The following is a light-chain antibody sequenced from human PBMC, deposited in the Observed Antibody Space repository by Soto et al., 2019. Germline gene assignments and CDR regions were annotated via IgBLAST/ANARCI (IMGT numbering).Light chain of an antibody. V-gene: IGKV3-20*01. Sequence: EIVLTQSPGTLSLSPGERATLFCRASQSVSSSYLAWYQQKPGQAPRLLIYGASSRATGIPDRFSGSGSGTDFTLTITRLEPEDFAVYYCQQYGTSPPIPFGQGTRLEIK. CDR3: QQYGTSPPIP. J-gene: IGKJ5*01. CDR2: GAS. CDR1: QSVSSSY.